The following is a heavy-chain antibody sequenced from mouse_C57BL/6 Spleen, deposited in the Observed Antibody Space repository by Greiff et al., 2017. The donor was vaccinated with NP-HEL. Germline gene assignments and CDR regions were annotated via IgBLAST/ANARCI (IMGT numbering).Heavy chain of an antibody. V-gene: IGHV1-64*01. Sequence: VQLQQPGAELVKPGASVKLSCKASGYTFTSYWMHWVKQRPGQGLEWIGMIHPNSGSTNYNEKFKSKATLTVDKSSSTAYMQLSSLTSEDSAVYYCARPTTVVANAMDYWGQGTSVTVSS. D-gene: IGHD1-1*01. CDR1: GYTFTSYW. CDR2: IHPNSGST. CDR3: ARPTTVVANAMDY. J-gene: IGHJ4*01.